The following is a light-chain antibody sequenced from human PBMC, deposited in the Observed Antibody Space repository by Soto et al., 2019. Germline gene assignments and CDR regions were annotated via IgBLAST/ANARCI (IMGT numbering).Light chain of an antibody. CDR2: GAS. CDR3: QQYGNSPWT. Sequence: EIVLTQSPGTLSLSPGERATLSCRASQSVTSSYLAWYQQKPGQAPRLLIYGASSRATGIPDRFSGSDSETDFTLPISRLEPEDPAVNYCQQYGNSPWTFGHGTKVEIK. V-gene: IGKV3-20*01. CDR1: QSVTSSY. J-gene: IGKJ1*01.